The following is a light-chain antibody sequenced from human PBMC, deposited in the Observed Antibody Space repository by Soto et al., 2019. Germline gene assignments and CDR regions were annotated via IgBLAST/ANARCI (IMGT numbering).Light chain of an antibody. CDR1: QSVNIN. J-gene: IGKJ4*01. CDR2: GAS. CDR3: QQYNRWPPLT. Sequence: ETVLTQSPATLSVSPGDRATLSCRASQSVNINLAWYQQKAGQPPRLLIYGASTRATGIPARFSGGGSGTEFTLTISSLQSEDFAVYSCQQYNRWPPLTFGGGTKVEVK. V-gene: IGKV3-15*01.